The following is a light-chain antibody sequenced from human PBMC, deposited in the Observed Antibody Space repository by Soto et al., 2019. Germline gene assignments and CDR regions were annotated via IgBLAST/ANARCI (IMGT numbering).Light chain of an antibody. CDR3: QQRSDGWVT. CDR1: QSVSSY. CDR2: PAS. V-gene: IGKV3-11*01. Sequence: EIVLTQSPATLSLSPGERATLSCWASQSVSSYLAWYQQKPGQAPRLLIYPASNRATGIPAKFSGSGSGTDFTLTISSLEPEDFAVYYCQQRSDGWVTFGGGTKVDI. J-gene: IGKJ4*01.